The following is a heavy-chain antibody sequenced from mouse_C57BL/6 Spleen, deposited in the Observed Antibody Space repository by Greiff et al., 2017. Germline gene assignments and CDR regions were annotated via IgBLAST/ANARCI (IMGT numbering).Heavy chain of an antibody. CDR3: ARGWGGNY. V-gene: IGHV1-61*01. Sequence: QVQLQQSGAELVRPGSSVKLSCKASGYTFTSYWMDWVKQRPGQGLEWIGNIYPSDSETHYNQKFKDKATLTVDKSSSTAYMQLSSLTAEDSAVYYCARGWGGNYWGQGTTLTVSS. CDR2: IYPSDSET. CDR1: GYTFTSYW. J-gene: IGHJ2*01. D-gene: IGHD1-1*02.